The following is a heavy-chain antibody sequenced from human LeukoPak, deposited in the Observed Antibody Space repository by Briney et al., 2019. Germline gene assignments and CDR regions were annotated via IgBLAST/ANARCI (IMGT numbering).Heavy chain of an antibody. CDR1: GGSISSYY. V-gene: IGHV4-59*01. D-gene: IGHD1-14*01. CDR2: IYYSGST. CDR3: ARDKTGWFDP. J-gene: IGHJ5*02. Sequence: PSETLSLTCTVSGGSISSYYWSWIRQPPGKGLEWIGYIYYSGSTNYNPSLKSRVTISVDTSKTQFSLKLRSVTAADTAVYYCARDKTGWFDPWGQGTLVTVSS.